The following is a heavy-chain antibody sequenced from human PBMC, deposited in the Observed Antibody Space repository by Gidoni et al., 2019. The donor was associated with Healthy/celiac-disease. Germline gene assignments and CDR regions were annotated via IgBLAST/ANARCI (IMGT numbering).Heavy chain of an antibody. CDR3: AKSGLRGSGWYSVY. D-gene: IGHD6-19*01. CDR1: GFTFSSYA. Sequence: EVQLLESGGGLVQPGGSLRLSCAASGFTFSSYAMSWVRQAPGKGLDWVSAISGSGGSTYYADSVKGRFTISRDNSKNTLYLQMNSLRAEDTAVYYCAKSGLRGSGWYSVYWGQGTLVTVSS. CDR2: ISGSGGST. V-gene: IGHV3-23*01. J-gene: IGHJ4*02.